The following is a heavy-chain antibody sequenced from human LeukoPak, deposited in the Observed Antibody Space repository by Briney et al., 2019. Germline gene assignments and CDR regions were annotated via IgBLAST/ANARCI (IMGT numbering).Heavy chain of an antibody. Sequence: GGSLRLSCEASGFTFSTFAMIWVRQPPGKGLEWVSSIFPSGGEIHYADSVRGRFTISRDNSKNTLYLQMNSLGTDDTAVYYCARDSDSWYFDYWGQGTLVTVSS. CDR1: GFTFSTFA. V-gene: IGHV3-23*01. D-gene: IGHD6-13*01. J-gene: IGHJ4*02. CDR2: IFPSGGEI. CDR3: ARDSDSWYFDY.